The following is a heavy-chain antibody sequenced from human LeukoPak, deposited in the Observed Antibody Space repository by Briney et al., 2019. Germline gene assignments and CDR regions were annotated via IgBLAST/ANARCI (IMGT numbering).Heavy chain of an antibody. J-gene: IGHJ4*02. D-gene: IGHD1-1*01. CDR2: ISSSGNLI. Sequence: PGGSLRLSCAASEFTFSSYAMQWVRQAPGKGLEWVSYISSSGNLIHYADSVKGRFTFSRDNARNSLYLQMNSLRADDTAIYYCAREGGWNDFDYWGQGTLVTVSS. CDR1: EFTFSSYA. V-gene: IGHV3-48*03. CDR3: AREGGWNDFDY.